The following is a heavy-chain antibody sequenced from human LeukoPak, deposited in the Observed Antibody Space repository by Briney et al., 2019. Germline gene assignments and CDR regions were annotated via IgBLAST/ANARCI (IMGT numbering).Heavy chain of an antibody. J-gene: IGHJ4*02. Sequence: GGSLRLSCATSGFTFSSYAMSWVRQAPGNGLEWVSAISGRGGSTYYAEYVKGRFTISRDNSKNTLYLQMNSMRAEDTAVYYCAKSVVVPAAHFDYWGQGTLVTVSS. CDR3: AKSVVVPAAHFDY. D-gene: IGHD2-2*01. CDR1: GFTFSSYA. CDR2: ISGRGGST. V-gene: IGHV3-23*01.